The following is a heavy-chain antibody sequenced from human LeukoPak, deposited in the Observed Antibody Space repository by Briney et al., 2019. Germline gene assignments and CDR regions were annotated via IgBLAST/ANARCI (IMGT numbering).Heavy chain of an antibody. CDR2: INPSGGST. V-gene: IGHV1-46*01. CDR1: GYTFATYY. CDR3: ARGSRPVYNLLTGKRYFDY. D-gene: IGHD3-9*01. J-gene: IGHJ4*02. Sequence: ASVKVSCKASGYTFATYYVHWVRQAPGQGLEWMGIINPSGGSTTYAQKFRGRLTMTRDMSTSTVYMELSSLRSEDTAVYYCARGSRPVYNLLTGKRYFDYWGQGTLLTVSS.